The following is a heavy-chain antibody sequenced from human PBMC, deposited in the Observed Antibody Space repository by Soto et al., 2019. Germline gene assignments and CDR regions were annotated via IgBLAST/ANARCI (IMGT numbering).Heavy chain of an antibody. CDR3: ARLHGYCISSSCHGHYAMDV. J-gene: IGHJ6*02. Sequence: PSETLCLTCSVSGGSINSRSYSWGWIRQPPGKGLEWIGSIYYSGTTYYNPSLNSRVTVSVDTSKNQFSLKVTSVTAADTAVYYCARLHGYCISSSCHGHYAMDVWGQGTTVTVSS. D-gene: IGHD2-2*01. CDR2: IYYSGTT. V-gene: IGHV4-39*01. CDR1: GGSINSRSYS.